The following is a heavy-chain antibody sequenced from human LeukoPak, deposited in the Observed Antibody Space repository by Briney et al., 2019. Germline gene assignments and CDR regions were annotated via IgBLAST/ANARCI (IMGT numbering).Heavy chain of an antibody. CDR2: IKQDGSEK. CDR3: ARDPTHQLLQT. V-gene: IGHV3-7*01. CDR1: GFTFSSYW. D-gene: IGHD2-2*01. Sequence: PGGSLRLSYPASGFTFSSYWMSLVRQAPGKGLELVVHIKQDGSEKYYVDAVTGRSTISRDNARNALYLEMNSLRAEDTAVYYCARDPTHQLLQTWGQGTLVTVSA. J-gene: IGHJ5*02.